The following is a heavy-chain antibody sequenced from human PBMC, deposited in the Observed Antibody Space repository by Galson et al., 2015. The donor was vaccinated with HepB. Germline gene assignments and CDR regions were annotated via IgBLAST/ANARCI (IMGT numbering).Heavy chain of an antibody. CDR3: AKDPYLYSALAGTMAGFDY. V-gene: IGHV3-30*18. D-gene: IGHD6-19*01. Sequence: LGLSCAASGFTFSNYGMHWVRQAPGKGLEWVAVISYDGSNKYYADSVKGQFTISRDNSKNTLYLQMNSLRAEDTALYYCAKDPYLYSALAGTMAGFDYWGQGTLVTVSS. CDR2: ISYDGSNK. CDR1: GFTFSNYG. J-gene: IGHJ4*02.